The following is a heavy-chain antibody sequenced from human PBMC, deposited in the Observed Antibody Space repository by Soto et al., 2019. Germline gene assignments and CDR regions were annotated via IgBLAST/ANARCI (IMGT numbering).Heavy chain of an antibody. CDR1: GFTFSSYG. CDR2: ISYDGSNK. V-gene: IGHV3-30*18. J-gene: IGHJ5*02. CDR3: ANSAPDNWFDP. Sequence: QVQLVESGGGVVQPGRSLRLSCAASGFTFSSYGMHWVRQAPGKGLEWVAVISYDGSNKYYADSVKGRFTISRDNSKNTLYLQMNSLRAEDTAVYYCANSAPDNWFDPWGQGTLVTVSS.